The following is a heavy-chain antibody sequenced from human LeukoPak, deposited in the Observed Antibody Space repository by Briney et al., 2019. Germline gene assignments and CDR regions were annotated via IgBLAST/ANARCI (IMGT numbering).Heavy chain of an antibody. CDR3: AELGITMIGGV. D-gene: IGHD3-10*02. CDR2: ISSSSSYI. Sequence: VGSLRLSCAASGFTFSSYSMNWVRQALGEGLEWVSSISSSSSYIYYADSVKGRFTISRDNAKNSLYLQMNSLRAEDTAVYYCAELGITMIGGVWGKGTTVTISS. V-gene: IGHV3-21*01. J-gene: IGHJ6*04. CDR1: GFTFSSYS.